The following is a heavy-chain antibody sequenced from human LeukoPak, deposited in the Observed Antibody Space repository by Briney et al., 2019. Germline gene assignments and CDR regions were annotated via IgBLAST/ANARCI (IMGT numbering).Heavy chain of an antibody. D-gene: IGHD3-22*01. Sequence: SGTLSLTCAVYGGSFSGYYWSWIRQPPGKGLEWIGDINHSGSTNYNPSLKSRVTISVDTSKNQFSLKLSSVTAADTAVYYCARGSRRVYSSGIEGHYFDYWGQGTLVTVSS. CDR1: GGSFSGYY. CDR3: ARGSRRVYSSGIEGHYFDY. V-gene: IGHV4-34*01. CDR2: INHSGST. J-gene: IGHJ4*02.